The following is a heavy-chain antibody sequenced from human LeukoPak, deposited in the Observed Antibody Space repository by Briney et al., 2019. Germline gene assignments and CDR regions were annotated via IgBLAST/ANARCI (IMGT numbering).Heavy chain of an antibody. CDR3: AREHYDSSGYYLYYYYYYMDV. D-gene: IGHD3-22*01. CDR2: IYTSGST. CDR1: GGSISRGSYY. V-gene: IGHV4-61*02. J-gene: IGHJ6*03. Sequence: SQTLSLTCTVSGGSISRGSYYWSWIRQPAGKGLEWIGRIYTSGSTNYNPSLKSRVTISVDTSKNQFSLKLSSVTAADTAVYYCAREHYDSSGYYLYYYYYYMDVWGKGTTVTVSS.